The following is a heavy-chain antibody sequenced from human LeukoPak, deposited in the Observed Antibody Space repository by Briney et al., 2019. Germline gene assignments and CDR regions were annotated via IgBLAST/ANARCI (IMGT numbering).Heavy chain of an antibody. CDR2: INHSGST. J-gene: IGHJ2*01. CDR3: ASRTHTWYFDL. CDR1: GGSFSGYY. Sequence: PSETLSLACAVYGGSFSGYYWSWIRQPRGKGLEWIGEINHSGSTNYNPSLKSRVTISVDTSKNQFSLNLSSVTAADTAVYYCASRTHTWYFDLWGRGTLVTVSS. V-gene: IGHV4-34*01.